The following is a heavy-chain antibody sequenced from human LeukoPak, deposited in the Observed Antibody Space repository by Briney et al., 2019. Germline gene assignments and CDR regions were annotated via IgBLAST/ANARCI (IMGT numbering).Heavy chain of an antibody. Sequence: GGSLRLSCAASGFTFSSYGMSWVRQAPGKGLEWGSAISGGGGSTYYADSVKGRFTISRDNSKNTLYLEVSSLTAEDTAVYYCAKGPQVGHIPWRFFDYWGQGTLAPVSS. V-gene: IGHV3-23*01. CDR2: ISGGGGST. CDR1: GFTFSSYG. D-gene: IGHD1-26*01. CDR3: AKGPQVGHIPWRFFDY. J-gene: IGHJ4*02.